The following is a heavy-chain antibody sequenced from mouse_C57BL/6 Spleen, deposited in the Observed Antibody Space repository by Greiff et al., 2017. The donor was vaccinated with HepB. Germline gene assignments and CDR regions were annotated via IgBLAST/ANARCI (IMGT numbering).Heavy chain of an antibody. D-gene: IGHD2-5*01. CDR1: GFTFSSYA. V-gene: IGHV5-4*01. CDR3: ARDRRPYYSNYGYFDV. CDR2: ISDGGSYT. J-gene: IGHJ1*03. Sequence: EVHLVESGGGLVKPGGSLKLSCAASGFTFSSYAMSWVRQTPEKRLEWVATISDGGSYTYYPDNVKGRFTISRDNAKNNLYLQMSHLKSEDTAMYYCARDRRPYYSNYGYFDVWGTGTTVTVSS.